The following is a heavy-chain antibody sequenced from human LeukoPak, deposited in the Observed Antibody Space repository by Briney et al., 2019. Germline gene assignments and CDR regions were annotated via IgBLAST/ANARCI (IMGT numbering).Heavy chain of an antibody. CDR2: ISGGGDVT. D-gene: IGHD3-10*01. CDR3: ARDSSMLRGPLVIYYFDF. V-gene: IGHV3-23*01. J-gene: IGHJ4*02. Sequence: GGSLRLSCAASGFTFDDHAMSWVRQVPGKGLEWVSTISGGGDVTYYADSVKGRFTISRDNSKNTLYLQMNSLRVEDTAVYYCARDSSMLRGPLVIYYFDFWGQGTLVTVSS. CDR1: GFTFDDHA.